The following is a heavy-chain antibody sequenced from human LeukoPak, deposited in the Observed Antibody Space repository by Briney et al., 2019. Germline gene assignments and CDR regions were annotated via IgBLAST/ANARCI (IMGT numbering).Heavy chain of an antibody. V-gene: IGHV4-39*07. CDR1: GGSISSSSYY. D-gene: IGHD1-26*01. CDR3: ARAQMGATFDY. J-gene: IGHJ4*02. Sequence: SETLCLTCTVSGGSISSSSYYWGWIRQPPGKGLEWIGSIYYSGSTYYNPSLKSRVTISVDTSKNQFSLKLSSVTAADTAVYYCARAQMGATFDYWGQGTLVTVSS. CDR2: IYYSGST.